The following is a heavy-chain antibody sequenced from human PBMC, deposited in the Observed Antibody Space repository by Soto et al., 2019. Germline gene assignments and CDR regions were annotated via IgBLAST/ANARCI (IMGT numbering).Heavy chain of an antibody. CDR2: ISGSGGST. CDR3: AKESSPQLRIEAAGTFDY. CDR1: GFTFSSYA. D-gene: IGHD6-13*01. Sequence: PGGSLRLSCAASGFTFSSYAMSWVRQAPGKGLEWVSAISGSGGSTYYADSVKGRFTISRDNSKNTLYLQMSGLRAEDTAEYYCAKESSPQLRIEAAGTFDYWGQGTLVTVSS. J-gene: IGHJ4*02. V-gene: IGHV3-23*01.